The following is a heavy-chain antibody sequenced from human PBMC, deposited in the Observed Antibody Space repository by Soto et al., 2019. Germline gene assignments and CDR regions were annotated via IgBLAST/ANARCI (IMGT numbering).Heavy chain of an antibody. CDR2: IYYSGDS. CDR1: GGSMNSYY. J-gene: IGHJ5*01. V-gene: IGHV4-59*08. Sequence: PSETLSLTCTVSGGSMNSYYWSWIRQPPGKGLEWIGYIYYSGDSRNNPSLRSRVTMSIDTSKNQFSLKLSSVTAADTAVYYCARHDDCGGGPCSKGRWFDSWGQGTLVTVSS. CDR3: ARHDDCGGGPCSKGRWFDS. D-gene: IGHD2-15*01.